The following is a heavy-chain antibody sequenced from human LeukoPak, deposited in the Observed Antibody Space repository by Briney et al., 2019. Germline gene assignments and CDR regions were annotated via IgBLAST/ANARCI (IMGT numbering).Heavy chain of an antibody. Sequence: SETLSLTCAVYGGSFSGYYWSWIRQPPGKGLEWVGYIYVTGTRYNPYLRSRVTISVDRSRNQFFLKMSSVTAAGTAVYYCARHIGGGIEDMDVWGKGTKVIVSS. J-gene: IGHJ6*03. CDR2: IYVTGT. D-gene: IGHD3-16*02. CDR1: GGSFSGYY. CDR3: ARHIGGGIEDMDV. V-gene: IGHV4-59*08.